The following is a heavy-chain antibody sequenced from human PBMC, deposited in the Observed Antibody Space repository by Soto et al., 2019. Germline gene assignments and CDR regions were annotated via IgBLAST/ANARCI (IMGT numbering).Heavy chain of an antibody. J-gene: IGHJ4*02. D-gene: IGHD2-15*01. CDR1: GFTFSSYF. V-gene: IGHV3-30*04. Sequence: QVQLVESGGGVVQPGRSLRLSCAASGFTFSSYFMHWVRQASGKGLEWVAVISHDGSNKFYADSVKGRFTISRDNSKNTLYLQKNSLRAEDTAVYYCARGRSGQWSPGGYWGQGNLVTVSS. CDR3: ARGRSGQWSPGGY. CDR2: ISHDGSNK.